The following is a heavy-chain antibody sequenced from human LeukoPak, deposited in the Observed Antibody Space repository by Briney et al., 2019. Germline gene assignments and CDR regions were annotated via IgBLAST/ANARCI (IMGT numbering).Heavy chain of an antibody. J-gene: IGHJ4*02. D-gene: IGHD3-22*01. CDR1: GGSISSYYW. CDR2: IYWNDDK. CDR3: AHRRDYYDSSGYYRSGYYFDY. Sequence: TLSLTCTVSGGSISSYYWSWIRQPPGKALEWLALIYWNDDKRYSPSLKSRLTITKDTSKNQVVLTMTNMDPVDTATYYCAHRRDYYDSSGYYRSGYYFDYWGQGTLVTVSS. V-gene: IGHV2-5*01.